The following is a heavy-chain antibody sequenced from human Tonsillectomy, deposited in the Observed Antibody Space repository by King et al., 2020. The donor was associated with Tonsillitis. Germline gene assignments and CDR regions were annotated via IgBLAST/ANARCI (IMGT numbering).Heavy chain of an antibody. V-gene: IGHV3-23*03. Sequence: VQLVESGGGLVQPGGSLRLSCAASGFSFSSHAMSWVRQAPGKGLEWVSVIYSDDSITYYADSVKGRFTISRDNSQNTLYLRMNSLRAEDTAVYYCAKDSHLLSHNWFGPWGQGTLDTVSS. CDR2: IYSDDSIT. J-gene: IGHJ5*02. CDR1: GFSFSSHA. CDR3: AKDSHLLSHNWFGP. D-gene: IGHD2-2*01.